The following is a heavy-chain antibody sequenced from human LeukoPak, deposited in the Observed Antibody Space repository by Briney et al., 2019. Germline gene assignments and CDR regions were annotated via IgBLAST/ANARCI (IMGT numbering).Heavy chain of an antibody. CDR2: ISYDGSNT. D-gene: IGHD2-15*01. V-gene: IGHV3-30*03. J-gene: IGHJ4*02. Sequence: GGSLRLSCEASGFTFSIFGMHWVRQAPGKGLEWVAIISYDGSNTYYADSVQGRFSISRDNSKSTLYLQTNSLRTEDTAVYYCARRIDDYFDYWGQGTLVTVSS. CDR1: GFTFSIFG. CDR3: ARRIDDYFDY.